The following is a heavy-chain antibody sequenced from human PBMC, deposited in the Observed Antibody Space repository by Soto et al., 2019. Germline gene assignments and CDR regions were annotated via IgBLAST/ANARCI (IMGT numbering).Heavy chain of an antibody. CDR2: ISADGSST. D-gene: IGHD1-20*01. Sequence: EVQLVESGGGLVQPGGSLRLSCAASGFTFSTYWMHWVRQAPGEGLVWVSRISADGSSTTYADFVRGRFTISRDNAKNTLYLEMNSLRAEDTALYCCARISAGSGNCGMDVWGQGTTVIVSS. CDR1: GFTFSTYW. V-gene: IGHV3-74*01. CDR3: ARISAGSGNCGMDV. J-gene: IGHJ6*02.